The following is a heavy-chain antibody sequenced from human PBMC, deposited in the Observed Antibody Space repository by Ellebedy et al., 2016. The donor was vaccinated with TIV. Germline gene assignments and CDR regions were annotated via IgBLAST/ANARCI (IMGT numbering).Heavy chain of an antibody. CDR2: ISAYNGNT. CDR1: GYTFTSYG. Sequence: AASVKVSCKASGYTFTSYGISWVRQAPGQGLERMGWISAYNGNTNYAQKLQGRVTMTTDTSTSTAYMELRSLRSDDTAVYYCARLKGSSWYVETRGGYYFDYWGQGTLVTVSS. V-gene: IGHV1-18*04. D-gene: IGHD6-13*01. CDR3: ARLKGSSWYVETRGGYYFDY. J-gene: IGHJ4*02.